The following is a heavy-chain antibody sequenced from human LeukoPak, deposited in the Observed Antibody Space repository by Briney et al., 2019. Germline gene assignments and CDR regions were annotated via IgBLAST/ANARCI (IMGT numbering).Heavy chain of an antibody. J-gene: IGHJ4*02. CDR2: ISSSGGTT. CDR1: GFTFSSYG. CDR3: AKAGIAVPATPEY. Sequence: GGSLRLSCAASGFTFSSYGMSWVRQAPGKGLEWVSVISSSGGTTYYSDSVKGRFIISRDNSKNTLYLQMNSLRAEDTAVYYCAKAGIAVPATPEYCGQGTQVTVSS. D-gene: IGHD6-19*01. V-gene: IGHV3-23*01.